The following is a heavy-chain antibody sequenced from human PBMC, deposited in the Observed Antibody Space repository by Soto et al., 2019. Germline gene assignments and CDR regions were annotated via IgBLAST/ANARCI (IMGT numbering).Heavy chain of an antibody. Sequence: SETLSLTCAVSGGSISSPNWWSWVRQPPGKGLEWIGEIFHSGSTNYNPSLKSRVTILVDKSKNQFSLILNSVTAADTAVYYCARGSSGYQPWGQGTLVTVSS. J-gene: IGHJ5*02. CDR2: IFHSGST. CDR1: GGSISSPNW. CDR3: ARGSSGYQP. V-gene: IGHV4-4*02. D-gene: IGHD3-22*01.